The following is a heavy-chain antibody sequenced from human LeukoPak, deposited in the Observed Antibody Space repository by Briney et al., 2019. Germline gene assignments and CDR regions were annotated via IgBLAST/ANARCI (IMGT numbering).Heavy chain of an antibody. J-gene: IGHJ5*02. Sequence: PSETLSLTLTVSGSSLSSHYWSWIPQPPGKGLEVIRYIYYSGCTNNNPSLMSRVTISVDTSKIQFSLKLSSVSAAGTAVYYCARANSYYDFWCGLNWFDPWGQGTLVTVSS. CDR3: ARANSYYDFWCGLNWFDP. CDR1: GSSLSSHY. V-gene: IGHV4-59*11. D-gene: IGHD3-3*01. CDR2: IYYSGCT.